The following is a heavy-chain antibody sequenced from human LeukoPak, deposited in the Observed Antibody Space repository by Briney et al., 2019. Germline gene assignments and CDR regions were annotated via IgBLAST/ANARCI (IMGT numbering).Heavy chain of an antibody. CDR3: AKGPGEGGSSGYYYGKPEDPAEYYFDY. CDR1: GYTFTKSY. D-gene: IGHD3-22*01. V-gene: IGHV1-46*01. Sequence: ASVKVSCKASGYTFTKSYIHWVRQAPGQRLEWMGLINPGGDNTNYAQNFQGRVTMTSDTSARTVYMELSSLRSEDTAVYYCAKGPGEGGSSGYYYGKPEDPAEYYFDYWGQGTLVTVSS. J-gene: IGHJ4*02. CDR2: INPGGDNT.